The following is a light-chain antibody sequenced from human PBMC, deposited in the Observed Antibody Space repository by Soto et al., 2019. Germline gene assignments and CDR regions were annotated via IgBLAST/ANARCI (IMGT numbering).Light chain of an antibody. J-gene: IGKJ1*01. V-gene: IGKV3-11*01. CDR3: QQRSNWPPWT. CDR1: QSVSSY. Sequence: EIVLTQAPATLSCSPGERATLSGRASQSVSSYLAWYQQKPGQAPRLLIYDASNRATGIPARFSGSGSGTDFTLTISSLEPEDFAVYYCQQRSNWPPWTFGQGTKVDIK. CDR2: DAS.